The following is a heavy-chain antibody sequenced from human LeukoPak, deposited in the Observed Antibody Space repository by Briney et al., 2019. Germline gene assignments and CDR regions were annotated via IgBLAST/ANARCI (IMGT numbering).Heavy chain of an antibody. V-gene: IGHV3-23*01. CDR1: GFTFSSYA. Sequence: GGSLRLSCAASGFTFSSYAMSWVRQAPGKGLEWVSAISGSGGSTYYADSVKGRFTISRDNSKNTLYLQMNSLGAEDTAVYYCAQGGSRDRFDYWGQGTLVTVSS. J-gene: IGHJ4*02. CDR3: AQGGSRDRFDY. D-gene: IGHD3-10*01. CDR2: ISGSGGST.